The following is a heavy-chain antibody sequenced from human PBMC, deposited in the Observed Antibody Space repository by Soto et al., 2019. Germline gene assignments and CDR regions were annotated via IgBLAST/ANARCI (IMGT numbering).Heavy chain of an antibody. V-gene: IGHV4-4*02. CDR3: ARHIGVPGTRGFDY. J-gene: IGHJ4*02. CDR1: GGSISDNNW. CDR2: IYRSGTA. Sequence: QVQLQESGPGLVRPSGTLSLTFAVSGGSISDNNWWSWVRQPPVKGLEWIGEIYRSGTANYNPSLNSRVTISMDKAKNQISLHLYSVTAAVSAVYYCARHIGVPGTRGFDYWGQGTLVTVSS. D-gene: IGHD2-21*01.